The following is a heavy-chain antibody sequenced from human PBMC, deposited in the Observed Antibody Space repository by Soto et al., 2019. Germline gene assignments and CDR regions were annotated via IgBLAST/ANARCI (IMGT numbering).Heavy chain of an antibody. CDR2: IYYSGST. D-gene: IGHD6-13*01. J-gene: IGHJ5*02. Sequence: SETLSLTCTVSGGSISSGGYFWSWIRQHPGKGLEWIGYIYYSGSTNYNPSLKSRVTISVDTSKNQFSLKLSSVTAADTAVYYCARAWTATAGWANWFDRWGQGTLVTVSS. CDR3: ARAWTATAGWANWFDR. V-gene: IGHV4-61*08. CDR1: GGSISSGGYF.